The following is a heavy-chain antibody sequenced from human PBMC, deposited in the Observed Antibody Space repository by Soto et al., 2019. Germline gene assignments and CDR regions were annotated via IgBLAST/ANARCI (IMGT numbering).Heavy chain of an antibody. CDR2: IRSKANSYAT. Sequence: GGPLRLSCAASGFTFSGSAMHCVRKASGKGLEWVGRIRSKANSYATAYAASVKGRFTISRDDSKNTAYLQMNSLKTEDTAVYYCTSYTDSSGYYYYYGMDVWGQGTTVTVSS. V-gene: IGHV3-73*01. CDR1: GFTFSGSA. CDR3: TSYTDSSGYYYYYGMDV. D-gene: IGHD3-22*01. J-gene: IGHJ6*02.